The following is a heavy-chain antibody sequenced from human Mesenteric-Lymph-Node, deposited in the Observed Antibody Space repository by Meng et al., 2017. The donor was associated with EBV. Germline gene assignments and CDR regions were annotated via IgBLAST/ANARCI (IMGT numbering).Heavy chain of an antibody. CDR3: ARGYGGNPPLDS. CDR2: INTNTGNP. Sequence: QGYGVQSVFGFKKPGASVRVACNASGYIFTDYAMNWVRQAPGQGLEWMGWINTNTGNPTYAQGFRGRCVFSLDTSVSTAYLEISSLKTADTAVYYCARGYGGNPPLDSWGQGTLVTVSS. D-gene: IGHD4-23*01. J-gene: IGHJ4*02. V-gene: IGHV7-4-1*02. CDR1: GYIFTDYA.